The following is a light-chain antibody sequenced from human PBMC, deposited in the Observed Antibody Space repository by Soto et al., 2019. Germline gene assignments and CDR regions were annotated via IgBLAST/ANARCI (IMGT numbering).Light chain of an antibody. J-gene: IGLJ1*01. CDR1: SSDVGSYNL. V-gene: IGLV2-23*01. CDR3: CSYAGSSTFYV. CDR2: EGS. Sequence: QSVLTQPASESGSPGQSVTISCTGTSSDVGSYNLVSWYQQHPGKAPTLMIDEGSQRPSGVSTRFSGSQSGHTASLTIAGLQAEDEADYYCCSYAGSSTFYVFGTGTKVTVL.